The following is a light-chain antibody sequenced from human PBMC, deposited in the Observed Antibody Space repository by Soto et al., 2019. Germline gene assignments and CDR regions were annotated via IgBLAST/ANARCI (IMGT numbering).Light chain of an antibody. V-gene: IGLV2-14*01. CDR2: EVT. J-gene: IGLJ1*01. CDR3: SSYTNVNTRPCV. Sequence: QSALTQPASVPGSPGQSITISCTGTSGDIGSYNRVSWYQQHPGKAPKLIIYEVTDRPSGVSNRFSGSKSGNTASLTISGFQAEDEAEYYCSSYTNVNTRPCVFGTGTKFTV. CDR1: SGDIGSYNR.